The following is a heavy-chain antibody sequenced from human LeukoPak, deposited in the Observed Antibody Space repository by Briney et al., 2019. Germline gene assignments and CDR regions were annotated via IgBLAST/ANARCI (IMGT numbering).Heavy chain of an antibody. J-gene: IGHJ5*02. CDR2: SSGDGSFT. V-gene: IGHV3-74*01. CDR3: TRDFRNKGLDP. Sequence: PGGSLRLSCVASGFSISGYWMYWVRQAPGKGPMSVSRSSGDGSFTHYADSVKGGFTMSRDNAKNTLYLQMNSLRGDDTAVYYCTRDFRNKGLDPWGQGTLVTVSS. D-gene: IGHD2/OR15-2a*01. CDR1: GFSISGYW.